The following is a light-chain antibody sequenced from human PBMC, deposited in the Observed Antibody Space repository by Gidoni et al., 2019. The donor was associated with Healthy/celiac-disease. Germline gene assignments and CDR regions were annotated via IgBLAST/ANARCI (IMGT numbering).Light chain of an antibody. Sequence: QSVLTPPPSASGTPGQRVTISCSGSSSNIGSTYIYLYQHLPEKAPKLLIYRNDQRPSGVPDRFSGSKSGTSASLAISGLRSEDEADYDCAAWDDSHWAFGGGTKLTVL. CDR2: RND. CDR3: AAWDDSHWA. CDR1: SSNIGSTY. V-gene: IGLV1-47*01. J-gene: IGLJ3*02.